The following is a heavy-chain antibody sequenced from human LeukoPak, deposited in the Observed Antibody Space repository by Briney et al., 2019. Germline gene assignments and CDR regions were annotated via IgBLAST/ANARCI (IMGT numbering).Heavy chain of an antibody. J-gene: IGHJ4*02. Sequence: AGGSLRLSCAASGFTVSSNYMSWVRQAPGKGLEWVSLIYSGGSTYYVDSVKGRFIISRDNSKNTLYLQMNSLRAEDTAVYYCARDPTNYDILTGYSPGYFDYWGQGTLVTVSS. CDR1: GFTVSSNY. CDR3: ARDPTNYDILTGYSPGYFDY. D-gene: IGHD3-9*01. V-gene: IGHV3-66*01. CDR2: IYSGGST.